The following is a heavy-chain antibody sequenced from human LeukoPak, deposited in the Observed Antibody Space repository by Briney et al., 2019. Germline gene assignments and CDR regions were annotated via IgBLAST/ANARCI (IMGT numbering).Heavy chain of an antibody. D-gene: IGHD6-6*01. CDR3: ARDWGIAARPVPLDY. V-gene: IGHV3-7*01. J-gene: IGHJ4*02. Sequence: GGSLRLSCAASGFTFSSYWMSWVRQAPGKGLEWVANIKQDGSEKYYVDSVKGRFTISRDNAKNSLYLQMNSLRAEDTAVYYCARDWGIAARPVPLDYWGQGTLVTVSS. CDR1: GFTFSSYW. CDR2: IKQDGSEK.